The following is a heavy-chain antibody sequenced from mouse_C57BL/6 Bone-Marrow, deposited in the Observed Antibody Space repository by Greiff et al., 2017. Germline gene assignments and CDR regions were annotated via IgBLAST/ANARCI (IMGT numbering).Heavy chain of an antibody. CDR3: ARSSYYYGSSSPFDY. J-gene: IGHJ2*01. Sequence: EVQLQQSGPELVKPGASVKISCKASGYTFTDYYMNWVKQSHGKSLEWIGDINPNNGGTSYNQKFKGKATLTVDKSSSTAYMELRSLTSEDSAVYYCARSSYYYGSSSPFDYWGQGTTLTVS. CDR1: GYTFTDYY. V-gene: IGHV1-26*01. D-gene: IGHD1-1*01. CDR2: INPNNGGT.